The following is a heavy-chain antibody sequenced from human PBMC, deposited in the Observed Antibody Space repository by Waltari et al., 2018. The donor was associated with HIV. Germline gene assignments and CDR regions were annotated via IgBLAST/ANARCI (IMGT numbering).Heavy chain of an antibody. Sequence: QVQLQESGPGLVKPSETLSLTCPVSGGPISSYYWSWIRQPPGKGLEWIGYIYYSGSTNYNPSLKSRVTISVDTSKNQFSLKLSSVTAADTAVYYCARERLGSYAFDIWGQGTMVTVSS. CDR2: IYYSGST. D-gene: IGHD1-26*01. V-gene: IGHV4-59*01. CDR3: ARERLGSYAFDI. J-gene: IGHJ3*02. CDR1: GGPISSYY.